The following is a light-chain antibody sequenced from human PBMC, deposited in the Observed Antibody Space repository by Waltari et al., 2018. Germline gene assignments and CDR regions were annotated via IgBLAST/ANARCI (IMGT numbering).Light chain of an antibody. J-gene: IGLJ1*01. CDR1: SSNIGINT. V-gene: IGLV1-44*01. CDR2: NNS. Sequence: QSVLTQPPSASGTPGQRVTISCSGRSSNIGINTVNWYQPLPGTAPNPFIFNNSRRPSGVPDRFSGSKSGTSASLAISGLQSEDEADYYCAAWDDSLSAYVFGTGTKVTVL. CDR3: AAWDDSLSAYV.